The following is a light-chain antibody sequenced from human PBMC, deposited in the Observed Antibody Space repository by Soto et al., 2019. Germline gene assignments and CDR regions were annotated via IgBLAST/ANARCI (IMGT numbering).Light chain of an antibody. CDR2: DNN. J-gene: IGLJ2*01. CDR1: SSNIGNNY. CDR3: GTWDSSLSAGV. Sequence: QSVLTQPPSVSAAPGQKVTISCSGSSSNIGNNYVSWYQQHPGTAPKLLIYDNNKRPSGIPDRFSGSESVTSATLGITGLQTGDEADYYCGTWDSSLSAGVFGGGTKVTVL. V-gene: IGLV1-51*01.